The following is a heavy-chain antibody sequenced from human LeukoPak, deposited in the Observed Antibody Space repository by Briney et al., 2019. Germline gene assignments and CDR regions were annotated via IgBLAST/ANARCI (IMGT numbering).Heavy chain of an antibody. CDR1: GFTFSSYV. V-gene: IGHV3-23*01. CDR3: ARAMRSGYDY. J-gene: IGHJ4*01. CDR2: ISGSGDST. Sequence: GGSLRLSCAASGFTFSSYVMSWVRQAPGKGLEWVSTISGSGDSTYYADSVKGRFTISRDNAENSLYLQMNSLRDEDTAVYYCARAMRSGYDYWGHGTLVTVSS. D-gene: IGHD5-12*01.